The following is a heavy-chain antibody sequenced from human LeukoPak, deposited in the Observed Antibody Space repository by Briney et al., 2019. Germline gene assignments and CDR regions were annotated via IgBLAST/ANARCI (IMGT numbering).Heavy chain of an antibody. CDR1: GFTFSTYW. Sequence: PGGSLRLSCAASGFTFSTYWMSWVRQAPGKGLEWVANIKQDGSEKYYVDSVKGRFTISRDNAKNSLYLQMNSLRAEDTAVYYCAKGLTIFGLPEGNWFDPWGQGTLATVSS. J-gene: IGHJ5*02. D-gene: IGHD3-3*01. V-gene: IGHV3-7*01. CDR3: AKGLTIFGLPEGNWFDP. CDR2: IKQDGSEK.